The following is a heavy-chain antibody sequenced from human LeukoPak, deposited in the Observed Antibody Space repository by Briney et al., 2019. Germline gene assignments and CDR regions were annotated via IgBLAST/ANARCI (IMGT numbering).Heavy chain of an antibody. Sequence: GGSLRLSCAASGFTFSSNWMHWVRQAPGKGLVWVSRINEDGSTTNYADSVKGRSTIFRDNAKNTLYLQMNSLRAEDTAVYYCARDLGSGSYSDYWGQGTLVTVSS. V-gene: IGHV3-74*01. D-gene: IGHD3-10*02. CDR1: GFTFSSNW. CDR2: INEDGSTT. CDR3: ARDLGSGSYSDY. J-gene: IGHJ4*02.